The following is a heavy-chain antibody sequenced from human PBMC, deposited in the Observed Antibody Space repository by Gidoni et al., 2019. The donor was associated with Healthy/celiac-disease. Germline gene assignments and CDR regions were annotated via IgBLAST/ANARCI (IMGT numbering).Heavy chain of an antibody. CDR3: ARLGGGPFFDY. CDR2: IYYSGST. D-gene: IGHD3-16*01. J-gene: IGHJ4*02. V-gene: IGHV4-39*01. Sequence: QLQLQESGPGLVKPSETLSLTCTVSGGSISSSSYYWGWIRQPPGKGLEWIGSIYYSGSTYYNPSLKSRVTISVDTSKNQFSLKLSSVTAADTAVYYCARLGGGPFFDYWGQGTLVTVSS. CDR1: GGSISSSSYY.